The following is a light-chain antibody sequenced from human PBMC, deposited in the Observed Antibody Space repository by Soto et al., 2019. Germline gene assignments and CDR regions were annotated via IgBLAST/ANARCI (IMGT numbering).Light chain of an antibody. V-gene: IGKV4-1*01. CDR3: QQYYSTPRT. CDR2: WAS. CDR1: QTVLYSSNNKNH. Sequence: DIVMTQSPDSLSVSLGERATINCKSSQTVLYSSNNKNHLAWYQQRPGQPPKLLFSWASTRESGVPDRFSASGSVTDFTLSIGSLQAEDVAVYYYQQYYSTPRTFGQGTKVEIK. J-gene: IGKJ1*01.